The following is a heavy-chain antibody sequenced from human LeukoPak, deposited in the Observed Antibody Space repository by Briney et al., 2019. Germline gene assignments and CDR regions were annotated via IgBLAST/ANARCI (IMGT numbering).Heavy chain of an antibody. V-gene: IGHV3-48*04. D-gene: IGHD6-19*01. CDR2: ISSSGSTI. CDR3: ARTSSGWYYFDY. CDR1: GFTFSSYN. Sequence: GGSLRLSCAASGFTFSSYNMNWVRQAPGKGLEWVSYISSSGSTIYYADSVKGRFTISRDNAKNSLYLQMNSLRAEDTAVYYCARTSSGWYYFDYWGQGTLVTVSS. J-gene: IGHJ4*02.